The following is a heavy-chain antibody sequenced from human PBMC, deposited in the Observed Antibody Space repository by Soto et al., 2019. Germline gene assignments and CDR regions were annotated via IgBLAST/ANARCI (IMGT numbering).Heavy chain of an antibody. CDR2: IYYSGST. D-gene: IGHD3-16*02. Sequence: QVQLQESGPGLVKPSQTLSLTCTVSGGSISSGGYYWSWIRQHPGKGLEWIGYIYYSGSTYYNPSLKSRVTISVDTSKNQFSLKLSSVTAADTAVYYCARDTAPYYDYIWGSYRWNWFDPWGQGTLVTVSS. J-gene: IGHJ5*02. V-gene: IGHV4-31*03. CDR1: GGSISSGGYY. CDR3: ARDTAPYYDYIWGSYRWNWFDP.